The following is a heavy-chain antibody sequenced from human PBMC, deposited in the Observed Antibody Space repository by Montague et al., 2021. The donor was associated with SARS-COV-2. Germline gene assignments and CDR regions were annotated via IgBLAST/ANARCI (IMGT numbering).Heavy chain of an antibody. CDR1: GFTFSSYA. J-gene: IGHJ6*02. CDR3: AKDELIDYGSGSDYYYYYGMDV. V-gene: IGHV3-23*03. D-gene: IGHD3-10*01. Sequence: SLRLSCAASGFTFSSYAMGWVRQAPGKGLEWVSVIYSGGSSTYYADSVKGRFTISRDNSKNTLYLQMNSLRAEDTAVYYCAKDELIDYGSGSDYYYYYGMDVWGQGTTVTVSS. CDR2: IYSGGSST.